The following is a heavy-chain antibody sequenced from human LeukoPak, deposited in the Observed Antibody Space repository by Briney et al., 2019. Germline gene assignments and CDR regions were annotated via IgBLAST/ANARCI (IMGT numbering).Heavy chain of an antibody. J-gene: IGHJ4*02. CDR1: GYSMRSYY. V-gene: IGHV4-59*08. CDR3: ARHLDYDSGGYFYPYFDD. CDR2: FSHSGTT. D-gene: IGHD3-22*01. Sequence: KPSETVSLTCNVSGYSMRSYYWSWLRQPPGKGPEWIAYFSHSGTTNYNPSLKSRVIISVDTSNHQFSLTLRSVTAADTAVYYCARHLDYDSGGYFYPYFDDWGPGTLVTVSS.